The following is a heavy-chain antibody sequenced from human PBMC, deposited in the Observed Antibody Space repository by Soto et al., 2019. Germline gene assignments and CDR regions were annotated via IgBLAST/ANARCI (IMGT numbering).Heavy chain of an antibody. D-gene: IGHD3-10*01. CDR3: AKIWFGEFEFFDY. Sequence: PGESLRLSCAASRFTFSSYAMSWVRQAPGKGLEWVSSIGGSGIPTYYADSVKGRFTISRDNSKNMLYLQMNSLRAEDTALYYCAKIWFGEFEFFDYWGQGTLVTVSS. CDR1: RFTFSSYA. CDR2: IGGSGIPT. J-gene: IGHJ4*02. V-gene: IGHV3-23*01.